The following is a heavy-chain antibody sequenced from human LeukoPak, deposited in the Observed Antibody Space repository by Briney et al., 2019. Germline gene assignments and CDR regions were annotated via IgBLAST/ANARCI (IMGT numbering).Heavy chain of an antibody. J-gene: IGHJ3*02. CDR2: IYTSGST. CDR1: GGSISSGSYY. Sequence: PSETLSLTCSVSGGSISSGSYYWSWIRQPAGKGLEWIGRIYTSGSTNYNPSLKSRVTISADTSKNQFSLKLSSVTAADTAVYYCARGYYYGSSGAFDIWGQGTMVTVSS. CDR3: ARGYYYGSSGAFDI. V-gene: IGHV4-61*02. D-gene: IGHD3-22*01.